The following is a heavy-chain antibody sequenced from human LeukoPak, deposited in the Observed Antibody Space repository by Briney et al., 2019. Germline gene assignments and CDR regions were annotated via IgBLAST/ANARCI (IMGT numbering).Heavy chain of an antibody. D-gene: IGHD3-3*01. CDR3: ARGYDSPPYYYYMDV. Sequence: PSXXXSLTCTVSGGSISIYYWSWVRQPPGKTLEWIGYISYSGGTNYNPSLKSRVTISVDTSQNRFSLNLRSVTAADTAVYYCARGYDSPPYYYYMDVWGRGATVTVSS. J-gene: IGHJ6*03. CDR1: GGSISIYY. V-gene: IGHV4-59*01. CDR2: ISYSGGT.